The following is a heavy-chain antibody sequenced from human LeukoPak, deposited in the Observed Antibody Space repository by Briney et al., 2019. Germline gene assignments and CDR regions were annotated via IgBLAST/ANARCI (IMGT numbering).Heavy chain of an antibody. CDR2: MNPNSGNT. J-gene: IGHJ6*03. V-gene: IGHV1-8*01. CDR1: GYTFTSYD. CDR3: ARGISRGWLQSYYYYYYMDV. D-gene: IGHD5-24*01. Sequence: ASVKVSCKASGYTFTSYDINWVRQATGQGLEWMGWMNPNSGNTGYAQKFQGRVTMTRNTSTSTAYMELSSLRSEDTAVYYCARGISRGWLQSYYYYYYMDVWGKGTTVTVSS.